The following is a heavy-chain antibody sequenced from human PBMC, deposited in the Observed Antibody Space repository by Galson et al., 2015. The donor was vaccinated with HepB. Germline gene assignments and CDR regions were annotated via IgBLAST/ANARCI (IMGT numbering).Heavy chain of an antibody. D-gene: IGHD2-2*01. CDR2: INAGNGNT. CDR3: ARDSLGYCSSTSCYQDY. Sequence: SVKVSCKASGYTFTSYAMHWVRQAPGQRLEWMGWINAGNGNTKYSQKFQGRVTITRDTSASTAYMELSSLRSEDTAVYYCARDSLGYCSSTSCYQDYWGQGTLVTVSS. J-gene: IGHJ4*02. V-gene: IGHV1-3*01. CDR1: GYTFTSYA.